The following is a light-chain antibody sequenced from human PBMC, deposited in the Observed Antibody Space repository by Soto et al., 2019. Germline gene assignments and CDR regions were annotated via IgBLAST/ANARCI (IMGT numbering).Light chain of an antibody. CDR1: QSVSSSY. V-gene: IGKV3-20*01. CDR3: QHYGSSRT. Sequence: IVLTQSPGTLSLSPWERATLSCRASQSVSSSYLAWYQQKPGQAPRLLIYDASSRATGIPDRFSGSRSGTEFTLTISRLEPEDFAVYYCQHYGSSRTFGQGTKVDIK. CDR2: DAS. J-gene: IGKJ1*01.